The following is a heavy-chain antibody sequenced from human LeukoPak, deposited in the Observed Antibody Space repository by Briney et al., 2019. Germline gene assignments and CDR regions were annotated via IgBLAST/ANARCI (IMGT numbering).Heavy chain of an antibody. Sequence: SETLSLTCTVSGGSISSYYWNWIRQCPGRGLEWIGYIYYGGSTNYNPSLKSRVTISVDTSKNQFSLKLSSVTAADTAVYYCAREAHDYSYYWGQGTLVTVSS. CDR2: IYYGGST. V-gene: IGHV4-59*01. J-gene: IGHJ4*02. CDR1: GGSISSYY. CDR3: AREAHDYSYY.